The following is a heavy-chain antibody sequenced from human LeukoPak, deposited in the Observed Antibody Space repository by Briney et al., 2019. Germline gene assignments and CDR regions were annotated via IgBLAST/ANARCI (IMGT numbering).Heavy chain of an antibody. D-gene: IGHD2-15*01. CDR2: IYSGGST. J-gene: IGHJ4*02. CDR3: ASRGSWQDY. Sequence: PGGCLRLSCAASVFTVSSNCMSWVRQAPWKGLEWVAVIYSGGSTYYADSVKGRFTISRDNSKNTLYLQMNSLRAEDTAVYYCASRGSWQDYWGQGTLVTVSS. CDR1: VFTVSSNC. V-gene: IGHV3-53*01.